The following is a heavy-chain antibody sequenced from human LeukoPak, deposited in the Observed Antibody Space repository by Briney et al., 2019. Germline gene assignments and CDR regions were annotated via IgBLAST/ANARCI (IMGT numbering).Heavy chain of an antibody. V-gene: IGHV3-7*01. CDR1: GFTLSSYW. CDR2: IKKDGGEE. CDR3: ARPVVPAASLFDP. J-gene: IGHJ5*02. D-gene: IGHD2-2*01. Sequence: GGSLRLSCAASGFTLSSYWMSWVRQAPEKGLEWVANIKKDGGEEYYVDSVKGRFTISRDNAKNSLYLQMSSLRVEDTAVYYCARPVVPAASLFDPWGQGTLVTVSS.